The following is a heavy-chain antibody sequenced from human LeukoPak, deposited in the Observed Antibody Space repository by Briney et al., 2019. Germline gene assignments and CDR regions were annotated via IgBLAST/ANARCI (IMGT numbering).Heavy chain of an antibody. CDR3: ARDQGDLARTSSMDY. Sequence: ASVKVSCKASGYTFTSYGISWVRQAPGQGLEWMGWISAYNGNTNYAQKFQGRVTITADESTSTAYMELSSLRSEDTAVYYCARDQGDLARTSSMDYWGQGTLVTVSS. CDR1: GYTFTSYG. CDR2: ISAYNGNT. V-gene: IGHV1-18*01. D-gene: IGHD2-21*02. J-gene: IGHJ4*02.